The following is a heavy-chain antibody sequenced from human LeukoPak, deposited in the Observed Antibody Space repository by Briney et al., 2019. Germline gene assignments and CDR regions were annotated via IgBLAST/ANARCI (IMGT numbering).Heavy chain of an antibody. CDR1: GFTFSSYA. CDR2: ISGSGGST. J-gene: IGHJ6*04. Sequence: GGSLRLSCAASGFTFSSYAMSWVRQAPGKGLEWVSAISGSGGSTYYADSVKGRFTISRDNSKNTLYLQMNSLRAEDTAVYYCAKQSRFWRIVVVPAAMLSVWGKGTTVTVSS. D-gene: IGHD2-2*01. V-gene: IGHV3-23*01. CDR3: AKQSRFWRIVVVPAAMLSV.